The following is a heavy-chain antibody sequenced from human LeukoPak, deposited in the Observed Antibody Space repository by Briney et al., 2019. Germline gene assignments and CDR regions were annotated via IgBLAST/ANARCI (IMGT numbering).Heavy chain of an antibody. CDR3: AKDSKAVPAATDLYYYYMGV. Sequence: PGGSLRLSCAASGFTFSSYGMHWVRQAPGKGLEWVAFIRYDGSNKYYADSVKGRFTISRDNSKNTLYLQMNSLRAEDTAVYYCAKDSKAVPAATDLYYYYMGVWGKGTTVTVSS. J-gene: IGHJ6*03. V-gene: IGHV3-30*02. CDR1: GFTFSSYG. CDR2: IRYDGSNK. D-gene: IGHD2-2*01.